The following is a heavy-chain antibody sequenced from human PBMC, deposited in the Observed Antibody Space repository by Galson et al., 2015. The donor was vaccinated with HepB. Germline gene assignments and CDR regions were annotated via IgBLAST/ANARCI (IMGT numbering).Heavy chain of an antibody. CDR1: GSTSSRYN. CDR3: ARDPVYCSGGRCYPAFNFDY. V-gene: IGHV3-48*02. Sequence: SLRLSCAASGSTSSRYNMNWVRQAPGKGLEWVSYISSSSSTIYYADSVKGRFTISRDNAKNSLYLQMNSLRDEDKAVDYRARDPVYCSGGRCYPAFNFDYWCQGTLVTVSS. D-gene: IGHD2-15*01. J-gene: IGHJ4*02. CDR2: ISSSSSTI.